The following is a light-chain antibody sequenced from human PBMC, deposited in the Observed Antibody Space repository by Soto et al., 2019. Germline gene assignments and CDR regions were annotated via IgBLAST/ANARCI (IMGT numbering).Light chain of an antibody. V-gene: IGLV2-14*01. Sequence: QSALAQPASVSGSPGQSITISYTGSSSDIGGYEFVSWFQQHPGKVPKLIIYEVSNRPSGVSDRFSGAKSGKTASLTISGLQPDDEAEYYCTSYSVTGTHYLFGSGTKVTVL. CDR1: SSDIGGYEF. CDR2: EVS. CDR3: TSYSVTGTHYL. J-gene: IGLJ1*01.